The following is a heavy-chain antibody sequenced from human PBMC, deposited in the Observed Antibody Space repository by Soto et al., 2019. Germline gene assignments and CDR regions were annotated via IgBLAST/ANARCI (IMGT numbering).Heavy chain of an antibody. V-gene: IGHV3-48*02. CDR1: GFTFSSYS. D-gene: IGHD3-22*01. J-gene: IGHJ3*02. Sequence: GSLTLSCAASGFTFSSYSMNWVRQAPGKGLDWVSYINRSGSSIYYADSVRGRFSISRDNAKNSLYLQMNSLRDEDTAVYYCAREPTMKEDAFDIWGQGTMVTVSS. CDR2: INRSGSSI. CDR3: AREPTMKEDAFDI.